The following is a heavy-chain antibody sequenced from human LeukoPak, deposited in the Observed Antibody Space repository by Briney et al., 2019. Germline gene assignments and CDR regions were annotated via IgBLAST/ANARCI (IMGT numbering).Heavy chain of an antibody. V-gene: IGHV4-31*03. CDR2: IHHSGRS. D-gene: IGHD3-10*01. Sequence: SQTLSLTCTVSANSLSSGGHYWAWIRQFPGKGLESIGFIHHSGRSRHNPSLKDRVAISVDTSRKQFALKLSSVTAADTAMYYCARGGNRFGGFYFDYWGQGIQVIVSS. J-gene: IGHJ4*02. CDR3: ARGGNRFGGFYFDY. CDR1: ANSLSSGGHY.